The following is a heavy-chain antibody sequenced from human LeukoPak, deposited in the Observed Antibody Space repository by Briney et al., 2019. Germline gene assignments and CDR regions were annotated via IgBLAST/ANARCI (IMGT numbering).Heavy chain of an antibody. CDR3: EKDIKAGNGDSSLDD. D-gene: IGHD4-17*01. Sequence: GGSLRLSCAASGFSFSSYSMSWFRKAPGTGLEWVSGISGSGVYTFYGDSVKGRFTTSRDNSKNTLYLQMNSLRAEDTAVYYCEKDIKAGNGDSSLDDWGQGTLVTVSS. CDR2: ISGSGVYT. V-gene: IGHV3-23*01. J-gene: IGHJ4*02. CDR1: GFSFSSYS.